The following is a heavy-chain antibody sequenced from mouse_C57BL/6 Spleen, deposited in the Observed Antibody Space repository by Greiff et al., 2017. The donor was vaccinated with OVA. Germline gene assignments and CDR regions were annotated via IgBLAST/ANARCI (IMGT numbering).Heavy chain of an antibody. D-gene: IGHD1-1*01. CDR2: IDPEDGET. CDR1: GFTIKDYY. V-gene: IGHV14-2*01. J-gene: IGHJ4*01. CDR3: ARYYGSSYENYYAMDY. Sequence: VQLQQSGAELVKPGASVKLSCTASGFTIKDYYMHWVKQRTEQGLEWIGRIDPEDGETKYAPTFQGKATITADTSSNTAYLQLSSLTSEDPAVYYCARYYGSSYENYYAMDYWGQGTSVTVSS.